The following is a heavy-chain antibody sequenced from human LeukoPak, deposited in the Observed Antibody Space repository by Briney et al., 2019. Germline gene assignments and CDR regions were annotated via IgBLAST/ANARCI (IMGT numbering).Heavy chain of an antibody. D-gene: IGHD4-17*01. V-gene: IGHV1-8*01. CDR1: GYTFTSYD. Sequence: ASVKVSCKASGYTFTSYDINWVRRATGQGLEWMGWMNPNSGNTGYAQKFQGRVTMTRNTSISTAYMELSSLRSEDTAVYYCARGRTTVTTLIDYWGQGTLVTVSS. J-gene: IGHJ4*02. CDR3: ARGRTTVTTLIDY. CDR2: MNPNSGNT.